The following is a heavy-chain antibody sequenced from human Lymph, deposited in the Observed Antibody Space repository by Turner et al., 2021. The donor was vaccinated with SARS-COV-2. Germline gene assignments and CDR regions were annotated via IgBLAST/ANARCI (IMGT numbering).Heavy chain of an antibody. Sequence: EVQLVETGGGLIQPGGSLRLSCAASGFNVSSNYMSWVRQAPGKGLEWVSVIYSGGSTFYADSGRGRFTISRDNSKNTLYLQMNSLRAEDTAVYYCARDNPHDAFDIWGQGTMVTVSS. CDR2: IYSGGST. V-gene: IGHV3-53*02. CDR3: ARDNPHDAFDI. J-gene: IGHJ3*02. CDR1: GFNVSSNY.